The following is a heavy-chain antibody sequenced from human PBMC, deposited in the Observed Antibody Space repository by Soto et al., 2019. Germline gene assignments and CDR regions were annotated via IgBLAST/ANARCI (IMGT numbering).Heavy chain of an antibody. CDR3: ARGLNQIALNPGLLFVEKFLFDY. V-gene: IGHV4-30-4*01. CDR2: IYYSGST. D-gene: IGHD2-21*02. CDR1: GGSISSGDYY. Sequence: SETLSLTCTVSGGSISSGDYYWSWIRQPPGKGLEWIGYIYYSGSTYYNPSLKSRVTISVDTSKNQFSLKLSSVTAADTAVYYCARGLNQIALNPGLLFVEKFLFDYWGQGTLVTVSS. J-gene: IGHJ4*02.